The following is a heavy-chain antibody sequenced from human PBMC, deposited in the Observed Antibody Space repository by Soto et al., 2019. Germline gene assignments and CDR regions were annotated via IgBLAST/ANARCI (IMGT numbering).Heavy chain of an antibody. D-gene: IGHD3-10*02. J-gene: IGHJ4*02. CDR2: ARNKANSYTT. Sequence: EVQLVESGGGLVQPGGSLRLSCAASGFTFSDHYMDWVHQAPGKGLEWVGRARNKANSYTTEYAASVKGRFTISRDDSENSLYLQMNSLKIEDTAVYYCATSKAYYYVGWGQGTQVTVSS. V-gene: IGHV3-72*01. CDR3: ATSKAYYYVG. CDR1: GFTFSDHY.